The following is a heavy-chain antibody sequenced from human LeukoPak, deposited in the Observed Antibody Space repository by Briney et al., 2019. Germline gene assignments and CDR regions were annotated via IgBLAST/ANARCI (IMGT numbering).Heavy chain of an antibody. CDR2: IRSKANSYAT. Sequence: GGSLRLSRAASGFTFSGSAMHWVRQASGKGLEWVGRIRSKANSYATAYAASVKGRFTISRDDSKNTAYLQMNSLKTEDTAVYFCTRAPDSSSWYNYFDYWGQGTLVTVSS. J-gene: IGHJ4*02. CDR3: TRAPDSSSWYNYFDY. CDR1: GFTFSGSA. D-gene: IGHD6-13*01. V-gene: IGHV3-73*01.